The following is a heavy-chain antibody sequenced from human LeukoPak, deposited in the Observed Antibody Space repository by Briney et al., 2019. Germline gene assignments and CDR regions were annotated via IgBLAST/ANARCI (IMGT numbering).Heavy chain of an antibody. CDR1: GYTFTSYY. CDR2: INPSGGST. CDR3: SRDVVDYMDV. D-gene: IGHD2-21*01. J-gene: IGHJ6*03. Sequence: GASVKISCKASGYTFTSYYMHWVRQAPGQGLEWMGIINPSGGSTSYAEKFQGRVTMTRDMSTSTVYMELSSLRSGATAGDYWSRDVVDYMDVWGKGTTVTVSS. V-gene: IGHV1-46*01.